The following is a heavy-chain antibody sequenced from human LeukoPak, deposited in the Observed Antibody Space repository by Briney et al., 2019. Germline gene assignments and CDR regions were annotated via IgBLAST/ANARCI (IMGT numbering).Heavy chain of an antibody. CDR2: IXPXXXXX. V-gene: IGHV1-69*10. D-gene: IGHD6-13*01. Sequence: SVKVSCKASGGTFSSYAISWVRQAPGQGLXXXGGIXPXXXXXXXXXXXXXXXXXXADKSTSTAYMELSSLRSEDTAVYYCAHPYSSSWYYFDYWGQGTLVTVSS. CDR1: GGTFSSYA. CDR3: AHPYSSSWYYFDY. J-gene: IGHJ4*02.